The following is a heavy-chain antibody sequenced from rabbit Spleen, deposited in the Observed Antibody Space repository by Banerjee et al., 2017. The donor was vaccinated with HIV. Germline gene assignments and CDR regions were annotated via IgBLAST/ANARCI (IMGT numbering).Heavy chain of an antibody. V-gene: IGHV1S45*01. CDR3: VRDQAGDADYGPYYLNL. CDR1: GFSFSSSYY. D-gene: IGHD2-1*01. CDR2: IYTGSSGST. Sequence: QEQLVESGGDLVKPGTSLTLTCTASGFSFSSSYYICWVRQAPGKGLECIACIYTGSSGSTYYANWAKGRFTISKTSSTTVTLQMTSLTVADTATYFCVRDQAGDADYGPYYLNLWGPGTLVTVS. J-gene: IGHJ4*01.